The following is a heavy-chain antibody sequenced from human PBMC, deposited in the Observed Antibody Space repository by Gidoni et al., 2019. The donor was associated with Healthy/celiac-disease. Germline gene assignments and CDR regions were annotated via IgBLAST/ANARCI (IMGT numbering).Heavy chain of an antibody. CDR3: ARAPPYYYDSSGYDIPQYYFDY. CDR2: INPTSGGT. V-gene: IGHV1-2*04. CDR1: GYPFTGYY. Sequence: QVQLVQSGAEVKKPGASVKVSFKASGYPFTGYYIHWVRQAPGQGLEWMGWINPTSGGTNYAQKFQGWVTMTRDTSISTAYMELSRLRSDDTAVYYCARAPPYYYDSSGYDIPQYYFDYWGQGTLVTVSS. J-gene: IGHJ4*02. D-gene: IGHD3-22*01.